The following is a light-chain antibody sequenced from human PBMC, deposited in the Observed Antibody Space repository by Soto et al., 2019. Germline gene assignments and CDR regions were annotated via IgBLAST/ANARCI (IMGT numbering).Light chain of an antibody. V-gene: IGLV2-14*01. Sequence: QSALTQPASVSGSPGQSITISCTGTSSDVGGYNYVSWYQQHPGKAPKLMIYEVSSRPSGVSNRFSGSKSGNTASLTISGLQAEDEADYYCSSYTSISTFVFGPGTKLTVL. CDR3: SSYTSISTFV. CDR2: EVS. CDR1: SSDVGGYNY. J-gene: IGLJ1*01.